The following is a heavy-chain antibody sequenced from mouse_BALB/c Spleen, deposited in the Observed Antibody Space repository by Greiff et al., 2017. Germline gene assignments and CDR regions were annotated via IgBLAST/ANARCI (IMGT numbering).Heavy chain of an antibody. CDR3: ARDTRDLGPVAY. J-gene: IGHJ3*01. CDR2: ILPGSGST. Sequence: QVQLQQSGAELMKPGASVKISCKATGYTFSSYWIEWVKQRPGHGLEWIGEILPGSGSTNYNEKFKGKATFTADTSSNTAYMQLSSLTSEDSAVYYCARDTRDLGPVAYWGQGTLVTVSA. V-gene: IGHV1-9*01. D-gene: IGHD4-1*01. CDR1: GYTFSSYW.